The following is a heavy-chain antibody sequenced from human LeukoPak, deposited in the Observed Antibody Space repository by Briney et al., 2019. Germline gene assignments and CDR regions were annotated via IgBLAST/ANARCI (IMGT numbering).Heavy chain of an antibody. V-gene: IGHV4-39*07. D-gene: IGHD6-19*01. CDR2: LYYSGST. Sequence: SETLSLTCTVSGGSITSSSYYWGWIRQPPGKGLEWIGSLYYSGSTYYNPSLKSRVTISLDTSKNQFSLKLSSVTAADTAVYYCARVSWGVAGTGDYYYYMDVWGKGTTVTISS. CDR3: ARVSWGVAGTGDYYYYMDV. J-gene: IGHJ6*03. CDR1: GGSITSSSYY.